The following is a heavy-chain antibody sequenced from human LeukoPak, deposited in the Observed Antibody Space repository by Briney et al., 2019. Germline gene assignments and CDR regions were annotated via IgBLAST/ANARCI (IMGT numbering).Heavy chain of an antibody. Sequence: SVKVSCKASGGTFSSYAISWVRQAPGQGLEWMGRIIPIFGTANYAQKFQGRVTITADESTSTAYMELSSLRSEDTAVYYCARLTPDYYDSRDCWDDYWGQGTLVTVSS. J-gene: IGHJ4*02. V-gene: IGHV1-69*15. D-gene: IGHD3-22*01. CDR1: GGTFSSYA. CDR3: ARLTPDYYDSRDCWDDY. CDR2: IIPIFGTA.